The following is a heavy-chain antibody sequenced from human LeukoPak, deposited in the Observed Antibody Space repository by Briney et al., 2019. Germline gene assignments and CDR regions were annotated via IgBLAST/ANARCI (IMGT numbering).Heavy chain of an antibody. CDR3: ATSTGDYRLV. V-gene: IGHV4-39*07. CDR2: IYYSGST. Sequence: SXTLXXTCTVSGGSISSSSYYWGWIRQPPGKGLEWIGSIYYSGSTNYSPSLKSRVTMSVDTSKNQFSLKLSSVTAADTAVYYCATSTGDYRLVWGQGTLVTVSS. CDR1: GGSISSSSYY. J-gene: IGHJ4*02. D-gene: IGHD4-11*01.